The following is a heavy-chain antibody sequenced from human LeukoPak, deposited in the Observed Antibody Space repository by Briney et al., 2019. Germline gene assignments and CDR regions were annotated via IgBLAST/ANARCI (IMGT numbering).Heavy chain of an antibody. V-gene: IGHV3-11*01. CDR2: ISRSGSTI. J-gene: IGHJ4*02. D-gene: IGHD3-22*01. CDR3: ARVRGRSSGYYYLDY. CDR1: GFTFSDYY. Sequence: GGSLRLSCAASGFTFSDYYMSWIRQAPGKGLEWVSYISRSGSTIYYADSVKGRFTISRDNAKNSLYLQMNSLRAEDTAVYYCARVRGRSSGYYYLDYWGQGTLVTVSS.